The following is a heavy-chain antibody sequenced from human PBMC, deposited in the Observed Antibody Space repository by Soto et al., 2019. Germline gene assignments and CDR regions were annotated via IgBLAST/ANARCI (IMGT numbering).Heavy chain of an antibody. Sequence: QMQLVQSGAEVKERGSSVKISCKTSGGTFTTYALTWVRQAPGQGLEWIGGIIPIFGIKNVAQRFQGRVTINEDESLTTAYMEMTSLRSDDTAVYYCAKEAGDHWGQGTLVTVSS. J-gene: IGHJ4*02. CDR2: IIPIFGIK. V-gene: IGHV1-69*01. D-gene: IGHD3-10*01. CDR1: GGTFTTYA. CDR3: AKEAGDH.